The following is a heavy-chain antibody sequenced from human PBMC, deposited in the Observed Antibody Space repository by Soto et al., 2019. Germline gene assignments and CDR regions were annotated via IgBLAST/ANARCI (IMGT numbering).Heavy chain of an antibody. Sequence: PGGSLRLSCAASGFTFSSYAMRCVRQAPGKGLEWVSAISGSGGSTYYADSVKGRFTISRDNSKNTLYLQMNSLRAEDTAVYYCAKTYGDYYYGMDVWGQGTTVTVSS. V-gene: IGHV3-23*01. CDR3: AKTYGDYYYGMDV. CDR2: ISGSGGST. CDR1: GFTFSSYA. J-gene: IGHJ6*02. D-gene: IGHD4-17*01.